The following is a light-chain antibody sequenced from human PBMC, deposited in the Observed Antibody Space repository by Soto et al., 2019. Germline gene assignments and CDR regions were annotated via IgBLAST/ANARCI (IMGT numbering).Light chain of an antibody. CDR1: QSVSSY. Sequence: IVLTQSPATLSLSPGERATLSCRARQSVSSYLACYQQKPGQAPRPLIYDASNRATGIPARFSCSGAGTDFTLTISSLEPEDFAVYYCQQRSNWPPDPTCGQGTRREIK. CDR3: QQRSNWPPDPT. V-gene: IGKV3-11*01. CDR2: DAS. J-gene: IGKJ5*01.